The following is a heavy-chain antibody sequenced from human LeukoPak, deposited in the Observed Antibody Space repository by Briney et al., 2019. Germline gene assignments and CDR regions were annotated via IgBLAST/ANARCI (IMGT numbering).Heavy chain of an antibody. CDR1: GFTFSSYA. CDR3: AKDLSVAGYDSSGYLFQH. Sequence: PGGSLRLSCAASGFTFSSYAMSWVRQAPGKGLEWVSAISCSGGSTYYADSVKGRFTISRDNSKNTLYLQMNSLRAEDTAVYYCAKDLSVAGYDSSGYLFQHWGQGTLVTVSS. J-gene: IGHJ1*01. V-gene: IGHV3-23*01. CDR2: ISCSGGST. D-gene: IGHD3-22*01.